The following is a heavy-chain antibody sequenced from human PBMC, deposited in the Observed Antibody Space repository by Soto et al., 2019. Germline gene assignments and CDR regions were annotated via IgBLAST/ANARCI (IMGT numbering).Heavy chain of an antibody. CDR3: VKDREKYDFWSGYSDY. CDR2: ISGSGGST. J-gene: IGHJ4*02. D-gene: IGHD3-3*01. Sequence: GGSLRLSCAASGFTFSSYAMSWVRQAPGKGLEWVSAISGSGGSTYYADSVKGRFTISRDNSKNTRYLQMNSLRADDTAVYYCVKDREKYDFWSGYSDYWGQGTLVIVSS. CDR1: GFTFSSYA. V-gene: IGHV3-23*01.